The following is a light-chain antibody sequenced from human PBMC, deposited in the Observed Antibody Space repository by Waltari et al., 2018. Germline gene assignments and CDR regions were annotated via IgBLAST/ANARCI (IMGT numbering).Light chain of an antibody. J-gene: IGKJ5*01. CDR2: AAS. V-gene: IGKV1-39*01. CDR1: QTINTY. CDR3: QQNYSNIIA. Sequence: DIQMTQSPSSLSASVGDRVTITSRASQTINTYLNWYQQKPGNAPKLLIYAASNLHSGVPSKFSGSGSGTAFTLTISSLQPEDVATYYCQQNYSNIIAFGQGTRLDFK.